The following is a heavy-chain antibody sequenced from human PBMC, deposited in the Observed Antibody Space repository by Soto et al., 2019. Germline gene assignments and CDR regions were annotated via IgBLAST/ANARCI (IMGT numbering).Heavy chain of an antibody. CDR1: GYSFTSYW. Sequence: GESLKISCKGSGYSFTSYWIGWVRQMPGKGLEWMGIIYPGDSDTRYSPSFQGQVTISADKSISTAYLQWSSLKASDTAMYYCARHEGVIYYDSSGYYYAYWGQGTLVTVSS. J-gene: IGHJ4*02. D-gene: IGHD3-22*01. CDR2: IYPGDSDT. V-gene: IGHV5-51*01. CDR3: ARHEGVIYYDSSGYYYAY.